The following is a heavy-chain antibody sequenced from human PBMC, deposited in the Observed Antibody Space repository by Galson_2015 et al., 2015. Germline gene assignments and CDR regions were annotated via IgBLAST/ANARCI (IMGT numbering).Heavy chain of an antibody. CDR3: ARNWDSSTLLGNAFDV. CDR1: GGSISTSPHY. Sequence: TLSLTCTVSGGSISTSPHYWHWIRQPPGKGLEWVGNSHYSGITYYNLSLKGRVSISVDTSKSQFSLRLTSVTAADTALYFCARNWDSSTLLGNAFDVWGQGTMVTVTS. CDR2: SHYSGIT. D-gene: IGHD2-2*01. J-gene: IGHJ3*01. V-gene: IGHV4-39*01.